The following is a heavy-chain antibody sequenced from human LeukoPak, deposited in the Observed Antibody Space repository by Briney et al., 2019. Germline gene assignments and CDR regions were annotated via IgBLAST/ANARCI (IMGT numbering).Heavy chain of an antibody. V-gene: IGHV4-61*02. CDR1: GGSISSGSYY. CDR3: ARVRRGYYDSSGYEDAFDI. D-gene: IGHD3-22*01. Sequence: SETLSLTCTVSGGSISSGSYYWSWIRQPAGKGLEWIGRIYTSGSTNYNPSLKSRVTISVDTSKNQFSLKLSSVTAADTAVYYCARVRRGYYDSSGYEDAFDIWGQGTVVTVSS. CDR2: IYTSGST. J-gene: IGHJ3*02.